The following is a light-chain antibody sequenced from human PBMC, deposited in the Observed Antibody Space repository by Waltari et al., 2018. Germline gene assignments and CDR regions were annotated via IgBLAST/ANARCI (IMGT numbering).Light chain of an antibody. J-gene: IGKJ4*01. CDR1: QSISTY. CDR2: DAS. CDR3: QQRSNWPLT. V-gene: IGKV3-11*01. Sequence: VXTQSPATLSLSPGERATLSCRASQSISTYLAWYQHKPGQSPRLLMYDASNRATGIPARFTGSGSGTDFTXXXXXLEPEDXXVYYCQQRSNWPLTFGGGTKVEIK.